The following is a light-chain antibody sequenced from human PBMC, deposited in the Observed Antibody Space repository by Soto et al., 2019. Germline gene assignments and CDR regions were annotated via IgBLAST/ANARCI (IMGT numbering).Light chain of an antibody. CDR1: QSVLYSSNNKNY. Sequence: DIVRTPSPDSLAVSLGERATINCKFSQSVLYSSNNKNYLAWYQQKPGQPPKLLIYWASTRESGVPDRFSGSGSGTDFTLTISSLQAEDVAVYYCQQYYSTPLTFGGGTKVDVK. V-gene: IGKV4-1*01. CDR2: WAS. CDR3: QQYYSTPLT. J-gene: IGKJ4*01.